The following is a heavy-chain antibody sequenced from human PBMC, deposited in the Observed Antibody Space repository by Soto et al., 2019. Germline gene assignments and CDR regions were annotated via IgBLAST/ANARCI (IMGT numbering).Heavy chain of an antibody. J-gene: IGHJ4*02. CDR3: ARDYTTSWTPGY. CDR1: GFTFSSYG. CDR2: IWYDGSNK. D-gene: IGHD6-13*01. V-gene: IGHV3-33*01. Sequence: PGGSLRLSCEASGFTFSSYGMHWVRQAPGKGLEWVAYIWYDGSNKHYADSVKGRFTISRDNSKNTLYLQMTSLRAEDTAVYQCARDYTTSWTPGYWGQGT.